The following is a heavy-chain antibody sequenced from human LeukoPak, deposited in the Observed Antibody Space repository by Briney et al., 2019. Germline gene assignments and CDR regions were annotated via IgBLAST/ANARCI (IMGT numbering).Heavy chain of an antibody. CDR1: GGSISSGGYS. CDR2: IYHSGST. V-gene: IGHV4-30-2*01. Sequence: PSQTLSLTCAVSGGSISSGGYSWSWIRQPPGKGLEWIGYIYHSGSTYYNPSLKGRVTISLDRSKNQFSLKLSSVTAADTAVYYCARGYRGVIIDYWGQGTLVTVSS. CDR3: ARGYRGVIIDY. D-gene: IGHD3-10*01. J-gene: IGHJ4*02.